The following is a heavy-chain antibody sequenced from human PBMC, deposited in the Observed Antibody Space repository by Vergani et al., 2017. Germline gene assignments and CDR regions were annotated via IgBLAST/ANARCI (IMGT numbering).Heavy chain of an antibody. J-gene: IGHJ4*02. CDR1: VYTFSNYY. V-gene: IGHV1-46*03. Sequence: QVQVVQSGAEVKKSGASVKVSCKTSVYTFSNYYMHWVRQAPGQGLEWMGIINPSGGHTNYAQKFQGRVTMTRDTSTSTVYMELSSLRSEDTAMYYCARGDYGILTGYRYWGQGTLVTVSA. CDR3: ARGDYGILTGYRY. CDR2: INPSGGHT. D-gene: IGHD3-9*01.